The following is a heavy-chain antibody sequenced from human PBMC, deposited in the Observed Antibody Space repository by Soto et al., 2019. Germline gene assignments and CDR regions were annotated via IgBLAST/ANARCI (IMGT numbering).Heavy chain of an antibody. V-gene: IGHV1-69*18. Sequence: QVQLVQSGAELKKPGSSVKVSCKASGDTFSGYPINWVRQAPGEGLEWMGRIIPAFGTTNDAQRFEGRVTFTADESTNTAYMDLRGLVSEDTAVYYCARDGGFGEFKYWGPGTLVTVSS. J-gene: IGHJ4*02. CDR1: GDTFSGYP. D-gene: IGHD3-10*01. CDR3: ARDGGFGEFKY. CDR2: IIPAFGTT.